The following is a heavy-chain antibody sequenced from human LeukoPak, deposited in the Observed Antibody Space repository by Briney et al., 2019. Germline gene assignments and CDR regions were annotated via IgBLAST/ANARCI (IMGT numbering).Heavy chain of an antibody. J-gene: IGHJ3*01. V-gene: IGHV1-2*02. D-gene: IGHD4-23*01. CDR3: ARDMSTRVTPISYAFDV. Sequence: ASVKVSCKAAGYTFTGYYMHWVRQAPGQGLEWMGWINPNSGGTNYAQKFQGRVTMTRDTSISTAYMELSRLRSDDTAVYYCARDMSTRVTPISYAFDVWGQGTMVTVSS. CDR1: GYTFTGYY. CDR2: INPNSGGT.